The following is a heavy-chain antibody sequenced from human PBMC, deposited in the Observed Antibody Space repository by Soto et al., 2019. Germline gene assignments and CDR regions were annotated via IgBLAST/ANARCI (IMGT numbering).Heavy chain of an antibody. J-gene: IGHJ6*03. V-gene: IGHV3-23*01. CDR2: ISNSGGTT. Sequence: EVQMLESGGGLVQPGGSLRLSCAASGFTFSSSAMNWVRQAPGKGLEWVSSISNSGGTTSYADSVKGRFTISRDNSKNTLYLQMNSLGAEDTAVYYCAKGSRGAYYYCMDVWGKGTTVTVSS. CDR3: AKGSRGAYYYCMDV. CDR1: GFTFSSSA.